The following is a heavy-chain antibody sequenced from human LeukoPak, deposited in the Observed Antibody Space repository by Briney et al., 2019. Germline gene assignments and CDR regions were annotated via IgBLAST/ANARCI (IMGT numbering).Heavy chain of an antibody. D-gene: IGHD2-2*01. CDR2: VWYDGSNK. Sequence: GGSLRLSCAASGFTFSSYGMHWVRQAPGKGLEWVAVVWYDGSNKYYADSVKGRFTISRDNSKNTLYLQMNSLRAEDRAVYYCARGDIVVVPAAIEFFAGLDYWGQGTLVTVSS. CDR3: ARGDIVVVPAAIEFFAGLDY. CDR1: GFTFSSYG. J-gene: IGHJ4*02. V-gene: IGHV3-33*01.